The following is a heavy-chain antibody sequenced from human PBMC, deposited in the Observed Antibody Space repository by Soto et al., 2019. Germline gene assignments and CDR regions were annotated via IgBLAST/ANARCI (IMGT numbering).Heavy chain of an antibody. D-gene: IGHD3-3*01. V-gene: IGHV3-23*01. J-gene: IGHJ6*04. CDR3: AKGLRTIFGYGMDL. CDR2: ISGSGGST. Sequence: GGSLRLSCAASGFTFSGYAMSWVRQAPGKGLEWVSAISGSGGSTYYADSVKGRFTISRDNSKNTLYLQMNSLRAEDTAVYYCAKGLRTIFGYGMDLWGEGTKVTVSS. CDR1: GFTFSGYA.